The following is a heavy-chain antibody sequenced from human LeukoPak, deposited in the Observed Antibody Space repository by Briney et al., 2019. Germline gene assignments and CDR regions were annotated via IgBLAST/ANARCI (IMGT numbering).Heavy chain of an antibody. Sequence: PGGSLRLSCAASGFTVSSNYMSWVRQAPGKGLEWVSVIYSGGSTYYADSVKGRFTISRDNSKNTLYLQMNSLRAEDTAVYYCARGPYYYDSRRPSSGGNWGQGTLVTVSS. CDR3: ARGPYYYDSRRPSSGGN. CDR2: IYSGGST. CDR1: GFTVSSNY. J-gene: IGHJ4*02. D-gene: IGHD3-22*01. V-gene: IGHV3-66*01.